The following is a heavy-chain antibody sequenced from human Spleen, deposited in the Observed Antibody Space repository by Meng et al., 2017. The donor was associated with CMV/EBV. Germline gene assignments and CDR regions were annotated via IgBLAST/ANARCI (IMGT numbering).Heavy chain of an antibody. Sequence: GGSLRLSCTASEFSVSRDHMTWVRQAPGKGLEWVSVVYSGDKTNYADSVKGRFTISRDNSKNTLYLQMSSLRVDDTAVYYCARWVRGYFDSWGQGTLVTVSS. CDR3: ARWVRGYFDS. V-gene: IGHV3-53*01. J-gene: IGHJ4*02. CDR2: VYSGDKT. D-gene: IGHD2-21*01. CDR1: EFSVSRDH.